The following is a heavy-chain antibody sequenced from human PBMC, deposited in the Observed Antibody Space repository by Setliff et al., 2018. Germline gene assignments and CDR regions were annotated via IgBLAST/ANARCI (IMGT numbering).Heavy chain of an antibody. V-gene: IGHV3-7*01. J-gene: IGHJ5*02. D-gene: IGHD2-2*01. CDR3: AKAPYASATPCWFDP. Sequence: GGSLRLSCAVSGFTFSTSWMSWVRQAPGKGLEWVANINQDGSQKYYVDSVKGRFITTRNNAKNSVFLQLTSLRAEDTAVYYCAKAPYASATPCWFDPWGQGTLVTVSS. CDR2: INQDGSQK. CDR1: GFTFSTSW.